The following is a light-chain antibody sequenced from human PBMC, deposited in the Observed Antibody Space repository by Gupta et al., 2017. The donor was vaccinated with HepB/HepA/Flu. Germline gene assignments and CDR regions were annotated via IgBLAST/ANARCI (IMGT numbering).Light chain of an antibody. CDR2: LGS. CDR1: QSLLHGNGHNY. V-gene: IGKV2-28*01. Sequence: DIVMTQSPLSLSVTPGEPASISCRSSQSLLHGNGHNYLDWYLQKPGQSPQLLIYLGSNRASGVPDRFSGSGSGTDFTLKISRVEAEDVGVYYCMQALQTRTFRPGTKVDIK. CDR3: MQALQTRT. J-gene: IGKJ3*01.